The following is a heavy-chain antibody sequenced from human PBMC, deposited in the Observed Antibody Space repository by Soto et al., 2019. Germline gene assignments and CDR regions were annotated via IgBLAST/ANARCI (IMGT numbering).Heavy chain of an antibody. CDR1: GFTFSSHA. Sequence: QVQLVESGGGVVQPGRSLRLSCAASGFTFSSHAMHWVRQAPGKGLEWVAIISYDGSSLYYADSVKGRFTISRDNSKNALDLQMNSLRAEDTALYYCAKDRGRYCSGGTCYLFDYWGQGTLVTVSS. CDR3: AKDRGRYCSGGTCYLFDY. J-gene: IGHJ4*02. D-gene: IGHD2-15*01. V-gene: IGHV3-30*04. CDR2: ISYDGSSL.